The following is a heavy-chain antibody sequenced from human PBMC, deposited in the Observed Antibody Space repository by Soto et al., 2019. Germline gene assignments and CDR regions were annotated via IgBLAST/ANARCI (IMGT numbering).Heavy chain of an antibody. J-gene: IGHJ6*02. D-gene: IGHD6-13*01. Sequence: ESLKISCKGSGYSFTSYWIGWVRQMPGKGLEWMGIIYPGDSDTRYSPSFQGQVAISADKSISTAYLQWSSLKASDTAMYYCARLEGIAAAGTGTRYYGMDVWGQGTTVTVSS. CDR1: GYSFTSYW. V-gene: IGHV5-51*01. CDR2: IYPGDSDT. CDR3: ARLEGIAAAGTGTRYYGMDV.